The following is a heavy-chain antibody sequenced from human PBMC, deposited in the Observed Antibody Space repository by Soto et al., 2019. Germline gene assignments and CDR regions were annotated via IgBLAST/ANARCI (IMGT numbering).Heavy chain of an antibody. CDR1: GGTFSSYA. J-gene: IGHJ6*02. D-gene: IGHD1-26*01. Sequence: SVKVSCKASGGTFSSYAISWVRQAPGQGLEWMGGIIPIFGTANYAQKFQGRVTITADESTSTAYMELSSLRSEDTAVYYCARGHRPVGSSIRIKYYYYGMDVWGQGTTVTVSS. V-gene: IGHV1-69*13. CDR2: IIPIFGTA. CDR3: ARGHRPVGSSIRIKYYYYGMDV.